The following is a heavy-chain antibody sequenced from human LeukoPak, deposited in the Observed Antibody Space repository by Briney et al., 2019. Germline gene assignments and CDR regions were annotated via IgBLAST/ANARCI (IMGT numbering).Heavy chain of an antibody. CDR1: GFTFGSYW. J-gene: IGHJ4*02. CDR3: ARDKIVGATYFDC. D-gene: IGHD1-26*01. V-gene: IGHV3-7*01. CDR2: INQDGSEN. Sequence: PGGSLRLSCAASGFTFGSYWMSWVHQAPGKGLEWVANINQDGSENYYVDSVRGRFTISRDNAKNSLYLQMNSLRAEDTAVYYCARDKIVGATYFDCWGQGTLVTVSS.